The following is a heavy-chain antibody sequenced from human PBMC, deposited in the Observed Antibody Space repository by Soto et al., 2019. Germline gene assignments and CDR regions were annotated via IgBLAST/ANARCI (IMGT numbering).Heavy chain of an antibody. CDR2: IYYSGRT. CDR1: GGSIRDYF. D-gene: IGHD4-17*01. V-gene: IGHV4-59*01. Sequence: LSLTCTVSGGSIRDYFWTWIRQPPGKGLEWIGYIYYSGRTKYNPSLKSRVSISVDTSKNRFSLQLRSVTAADTAVYYCARVGGDDFGDSGGFDFWGQGTLVTVSS. J-gene: IGHJ4*02. CDR3: ARVGGDDFGDSGGFDF.